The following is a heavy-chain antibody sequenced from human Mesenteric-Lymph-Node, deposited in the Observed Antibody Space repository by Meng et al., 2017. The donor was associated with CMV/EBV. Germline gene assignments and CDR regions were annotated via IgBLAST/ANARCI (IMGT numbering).Heavy chain of an antibody. CDR3: AKDMVNDYSNYVGYGMDV. Sequence: GESLKISCAASGFSFSTYSMNWVRQAPGKGPEWVSSISSTTTYISYADSVKGRFTISRDNAKNSLYLQMNSLRAEDTALYYCAKDMVNDYSNYVGYGMDVWGQGTTVTVSS. J-gene: IGHJ6*02. CDR2: ISSTTTYI. CDR1: GFSFSTYS. D-gene: IGHD4-11*01. V-gene: IGHV3-21*04.